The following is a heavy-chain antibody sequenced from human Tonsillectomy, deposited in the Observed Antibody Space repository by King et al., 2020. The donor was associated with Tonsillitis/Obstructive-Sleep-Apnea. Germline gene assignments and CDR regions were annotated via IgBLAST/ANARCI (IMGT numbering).Heavy chain of an antibody. CDR2: IYSGGST. J-gene: IGHJ6*03. V-gene: IGHV3-66*01. CDR3: ARFYSYGHDYYYYYYMDV. Sequence: EVQLVESGGGLVQPGGSLRLSCAASGFTVSSNYMSWVRQAPGKGLEWVSVIYSGGSTYYADSVKGRFTISRDNCKNTLYLQMNSLRAEDTAVYYCARFYSYGHDYYYYYYMDVWGKGTTVTVSS. D-gene: IGHD5-18*01. CDR1: GFTVSSNY.